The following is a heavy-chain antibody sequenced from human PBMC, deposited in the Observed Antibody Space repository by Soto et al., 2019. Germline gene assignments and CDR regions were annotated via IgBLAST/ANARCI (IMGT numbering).Heavy chain of an antibody. CDR1: GFTVSSNY. J-gene: IGHJ4*02. V-gene: IGHV3-53*01. D-gene: IGHD5-12*01. CDR2: IYSGGST. CDR3: ARGGYSGYLIY. Sequence: PGGSLRLSCAASGFTVSSNYMSWVRQAPGKGLEWVSVIYSGGSTYYADSVKGRFTTSRDNAKNSLYLQMNSLRAEDTAVYYCARGGYSGYLIYWGQGTLVTVSS.